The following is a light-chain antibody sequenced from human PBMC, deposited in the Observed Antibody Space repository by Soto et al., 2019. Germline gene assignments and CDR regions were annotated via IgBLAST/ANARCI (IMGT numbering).Light chain of an antibody. Sequence: QSALTQPASVSGSPGQSITISCTGTSSDVGNYYVVSWYQQHPDKAPKLMIYEGNKRPSGVPDRFSGSKSGTSASLAISGLQSADEGDYFCASWDDTLHGPLFGGGTKLTVL. V-gene: IGLV2-14*02. CDR2: EGN. CDR3: ASWDDTLHGPL. CDR1: SSDVGNYYV. J-gene: IGLJ2*01.